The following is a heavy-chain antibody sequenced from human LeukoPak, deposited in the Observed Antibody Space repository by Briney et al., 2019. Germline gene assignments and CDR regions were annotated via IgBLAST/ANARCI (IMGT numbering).Heavy chain of an antibody. J-gene: IGHJ4*02. Sequence: GGSLRLSCAASGFTFSSYGMHWVRQAPGKGLEWVAVISYDGSNKYYADSVKGRFTISRDNSKNTLYLQMNSLRAEDTAVYYCARVHPISYPLDYWGQGTLVTVSS. CDR1: GFTFSSYG. CDR2: ISYDGSNK. CDR3: ARVHPISYPLDY. D-gene: IGHD3-10*01. V-gene: IGHV3-30*03.